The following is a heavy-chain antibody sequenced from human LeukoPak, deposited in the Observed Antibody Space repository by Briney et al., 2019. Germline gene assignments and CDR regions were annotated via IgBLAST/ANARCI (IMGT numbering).Heavy chain of an antibody. CDR3: ARDYGPYSSGWYYAYGMDV. D-gene: IGHD6-19*01. CDR1: GGSISSYY. CDR2: IYYSGST. Sequence: PSETLSLTCTVSGGSISSYYWSWIRQPPGKGLEWIGYIYYSGSTNYNPSLKSRVTISVDTSKNQFSLKLSSVTAADTAVYYCARDYGPYSSGWYYAYGMDVWGQGTTVTVSS. V-gene: IGHV4-59*12. J-gene: IGHJ6*02.